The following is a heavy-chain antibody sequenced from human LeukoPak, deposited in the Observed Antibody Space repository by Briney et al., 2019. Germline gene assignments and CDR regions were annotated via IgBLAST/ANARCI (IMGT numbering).Heavy chain of an antibody. Sequence: PSQTLSLTCTVSGGSVSSGGYYWSWIRQHPGQGLEGIGYIYYSGSTYYNPSLQSRVTISVDTSKNQFSLKLSSVTAAGTAVYYCARSAQTVTTFPLDYWGQGTLVTVSS. CDR1: GGSVSSGGYY. CDR2: IYYSGST. V-gene: IGHV4-31*03. D-gene: IGHD4-17*01. CDR3: ARSAQTVTTFPLDY. J-gene: IGHJ4*02.